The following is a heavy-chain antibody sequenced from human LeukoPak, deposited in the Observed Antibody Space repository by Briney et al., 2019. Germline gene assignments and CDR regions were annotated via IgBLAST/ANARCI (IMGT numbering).Heavy chain of an antibody. V-gene: IGHV4-39*01. J-gene: IGHJ5*02. Sequence: SETLSLTCTVSGASINTSNFYWAWIRQPPGQGLESIGSIFYTGRSYSHASINSRVPISVDTSQSQFSLQLISVPAADTAVYYCARQGTMSRGGYWLDPWGKGTLVTVSS. CDR3: ARQGTMSRGGYWLDP. D-gene: IGHD3-10*01. CDR1: GASINTSNFY. CDR2: IFYTGRS.